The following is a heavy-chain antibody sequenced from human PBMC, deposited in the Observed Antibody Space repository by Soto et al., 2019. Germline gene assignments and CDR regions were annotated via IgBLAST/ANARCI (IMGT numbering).Heavy chain of an antibody. CDR1: GFTFSSYA. CDR3: AKRGSGSQFDY. V-gene: IGHV3-23*01. D-gene: IGHD1-26*01. Sequence: EVQLLESGGGLVQPGGSLRLSCAASGFTFSSYAMSWVRQAPGKGLERVSVISGCGGSTYYADSVKGRFTISRDNSKNTLYLQMNSLRAEDTAVYYCAKRGSGSQFDYWGQGALVTVSS. CDR2: ISGCGGST. J-gene: IGHJ4*02.